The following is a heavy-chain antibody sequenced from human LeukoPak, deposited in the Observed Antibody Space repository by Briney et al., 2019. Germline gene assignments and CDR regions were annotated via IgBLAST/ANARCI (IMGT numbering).Heavy chain of an antibody. V-gene: IGHV1-2*02. CDR1: GYTFTGYY. Sequence: ASVKVSCKASGYTFTGYYMHWVRQAPGQGLEWMGWINPNSGGTNYAQKFQGRVTMTRDTPISTAYMELSRLRSEDTAVYYCARRKGSGWSHYYYYYYMDVWGKGTTVTISS. CDR3: ARRKGSGWSHYYYYYYMDV. D-gene: IGHD6-13*01. CDR2: INPNSGGT. J-gene: IGHJ6*03.